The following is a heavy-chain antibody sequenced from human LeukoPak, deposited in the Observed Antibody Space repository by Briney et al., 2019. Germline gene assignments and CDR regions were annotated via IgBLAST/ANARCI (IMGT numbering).Heavy chain of an antibody. D-gene: IGHD3-3*01. CDR3: ARRMEGFSRFDP. CDR2: IHYSGSA. V-gene: IGHV4-39*01. J-gene: IGHJ5*02. Sequence: SETLSLTCTVSGGSISTSSYSWGWLRHPPGKGLEYIGTIHYSGSAYYNPSLTSRVTISVDTSKNQFSLKLSSVTDADTAVYYCARRMEGFSRFDPWGQGTLVTVSS. CDR1: GGSISTSSYS.